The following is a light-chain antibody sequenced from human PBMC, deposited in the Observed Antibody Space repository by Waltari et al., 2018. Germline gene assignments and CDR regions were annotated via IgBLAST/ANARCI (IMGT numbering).Light chain of an antibody. CDR3: CSYAGSDTYV. Sequence: QSALTQPRSVSGSPGQSVAISCTGTSSDVGGYNYVSWYQQHPGKPPKNITYDVTKRPSGVPARFSGSKSGNTASLTIAGLQAEDEADYYCCSYAGSDTYVFGTGTEVTVL. V-gene: IGLV2-11*01. J-gene: IGLJ1*01. CDR1: SSDVGGYNY. CDR2: DVT.